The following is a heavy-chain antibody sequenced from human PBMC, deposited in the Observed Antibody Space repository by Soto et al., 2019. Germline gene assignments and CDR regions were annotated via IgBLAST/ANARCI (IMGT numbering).Heavy chain of an antibody. CDR3: ARDGHGLAPSDLDA. Sequence: QVQLVESGGGVVQPGRSLRLSCTASGFTFSGHAMHWVRQAPGKGLEWVTQIWYDGSNKYYAESVKGRITISRYNSKKTRCEQRNSRSVEDPAVNYCARDGHGLAPSDLDAWGKGPWATVSS. D-gene: IGHD3-3*01. J-gene: IGHJ6*04. CDR1: GFTFSGHA. CDR2: IWYDGSNK. V-gene: IGHV3-33*01.